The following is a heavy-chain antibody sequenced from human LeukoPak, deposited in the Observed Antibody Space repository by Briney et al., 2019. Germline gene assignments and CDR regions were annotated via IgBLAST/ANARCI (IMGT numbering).Heavy chain of an antibody. V-gene: IGHV4-30-4*08. D-gene: IGHD3-16*02. J-gene: IGHJ4*02. CDR2: IYHSGST. Sequence: SQTLSLTCTVSGGSISSGGYYWNWTRQPPGKGLEWFGYIYHSGSTYYNPSLKSRVTISVDTSKNQFSLKLSSVTAADTAVYYCARRRIMITFGGVIVPTTLDYWGQGTLVTVSS. CDR3: ARRRIMITFGGVIVPTTLDY. CDR1: GGSISSGGYY.